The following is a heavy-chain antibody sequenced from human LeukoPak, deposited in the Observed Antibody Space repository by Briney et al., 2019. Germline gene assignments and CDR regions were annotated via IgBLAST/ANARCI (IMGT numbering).Heavy chain of an antibody. CDR1: GVSITSGNW. CDR3: WHSGYESGLDY. V-gene: IGHV4-4*02. Sequence: PSETLSLTCGVSGVSITSGNWWSWVRQPPGQGLEWIGEIYHSGSINYNPSLKSRVTISVDKSKNQFSLKLNSVTAADTAVYYCWHSGYESGLDYWGQGTLVTVSS. J-gene: IGHJ4*02. D-gene: IGHD5-12*01. CDR2: IYHSGSI.